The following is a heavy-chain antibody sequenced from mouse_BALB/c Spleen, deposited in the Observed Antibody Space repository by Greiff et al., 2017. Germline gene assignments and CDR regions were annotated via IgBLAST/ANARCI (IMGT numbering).Heavy chain of an antibody. J-gene: IGHJ1*01. V-gene: IGHV1-80*01. CDR3: ARESDYGSSNGYFDV. Sequence: QVQLKQSGAELVRPGSSVKISCKASGYAFSSYWMNWVKQRPGQGLEWIGQIYPGDGDTNYNGKFKGKATLTADKSSSTAYMQLSSLTSEDSAVYFCARESDYGSSNGYFDVWGAGTTVTVSS. CDR1: GYAFSSYW. CDR2: IYPGDGDT. D-gene: IGHD1-1*01.